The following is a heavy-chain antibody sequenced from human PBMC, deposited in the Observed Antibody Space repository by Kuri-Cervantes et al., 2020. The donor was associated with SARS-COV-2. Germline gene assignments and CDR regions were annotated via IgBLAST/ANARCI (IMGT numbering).Heavy chain of an antibody. CDR1: GYSFTSYW. CDR2: IYPGDSDT. Sequence: GGALRLCCKGSGYSFTSYWIGWVRQMPGKGLEWMGIIYPGDSDTRYSPSFQGQVTISADKSISTAYLQWSSLKASDTAMYYCARRFYYDSSGYRPKDYYFDYWGQGTLVTVSS. J-gene: IGHJ4*02. CDR3: ARRFYYDSSGYRPKDYYFDY. D-gene: IGHD3-22*01. V-gene: IGHV5-51*01.